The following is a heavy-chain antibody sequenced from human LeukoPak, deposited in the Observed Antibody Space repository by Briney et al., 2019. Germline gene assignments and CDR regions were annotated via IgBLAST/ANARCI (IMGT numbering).Heavy chain of an antibody. Sequence: GGSLRLSCAASGFTFSSYGMHWVRQAPGKGLEWVAFIRYDGSNKYYADSVKGRFTISRDNSKNTLYLQMNSLRAEDTAVYYCAKDYCSSTSCHTLGYWGQGTLVTVSS. D-gene: IGHD2-2*02. CDR2: IRYDGSNK. J-gene: IGHJ4*02. V-gene: IGHV3-30*02. CDR1: GFTFSSYG. CDR3: AKDYCSSTSCHTLGY.